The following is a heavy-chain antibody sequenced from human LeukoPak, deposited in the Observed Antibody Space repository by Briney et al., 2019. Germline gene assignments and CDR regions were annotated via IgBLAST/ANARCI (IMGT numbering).Heavy chain of an antibody. Sequence: QAGGSLRLSCAASGFTFSSYSMNWVRQAPGKGLEWVSYISSSSSTIYYADSVKGRFTISRDNAKNSLYLQMNSLRDEDTAVYYCARAALSYVYYYGMDVWGQGTTVTVSS. CDR3: ARAALSYVYYYGMDV. V-gene: IGHV3-48*02. D-gene: IGHD1-26*01. J-gene: IGHJ6*02. CDR1: GFTFSSYS. CDR2: ISSSSSTI.